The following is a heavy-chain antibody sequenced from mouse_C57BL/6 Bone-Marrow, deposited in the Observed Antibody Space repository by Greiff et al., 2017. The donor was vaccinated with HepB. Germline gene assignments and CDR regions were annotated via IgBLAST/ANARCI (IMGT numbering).Heavy chain of an antibody. CDR2: ISSGSSTI. J-gene: IGHJ4*01. CDR3: ARGGYAIDY. CDR1: GFTFSDYG. V-gene: IGHV5-17*03. Sequence: EVHLVESGGGLVKPGGSLKLSCAASGFTFSDYGMHWVRQAPEKGLEWVAYISSGSSTIYYADTVKGRFTISRDNAKNTLYLQMSSLKSEDTAMYYCARGGYAIDYWGQGTSVTVSS.